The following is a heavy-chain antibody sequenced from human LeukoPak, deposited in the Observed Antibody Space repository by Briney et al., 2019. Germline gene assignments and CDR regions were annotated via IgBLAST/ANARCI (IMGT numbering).Heavy chain of an antibody. CDR2: VWYDGRNR. Sequence: GGSLRLSCAASGYTFSRHGIHWVRQAPAKGLEWVAVVWYDGRNRDYADSVKGRFTISKDNSNNMVFLQMDRLRAEDTAVYYCARLWGGNGYSGGSLNLWGQGTLVTVSS. CDR1: GYTFSRHG. D-gene: IGHD3-16*01. V-gene: IGHV3-33*01. CDR3: ARLWGGNGYSGGSLNL. J-gene: IGHJ5*02.